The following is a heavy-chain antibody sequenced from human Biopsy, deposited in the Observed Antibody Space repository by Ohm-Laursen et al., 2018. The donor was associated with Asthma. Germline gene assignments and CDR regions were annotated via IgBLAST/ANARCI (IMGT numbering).Heavy chain of an antibody. Sequence: VTLSLPRSVSFRLFRGYCRNWIPQLSGKALEWIGYLYSNGCTMYNPSLKSRVTISVDTSINQVSMKLSSLIAADTAVYYCARATSTWSQSRPHYFDHWGQGALVTVSS. J-gene: IGHJ4*02. D-gene: IGHD6-13*01. V-gene: IGHV4-59*07. CDR3: ARATSTWSQSRPHYFDH. CDR2: LYSNGCT. CDR1: FRLFRGYC.